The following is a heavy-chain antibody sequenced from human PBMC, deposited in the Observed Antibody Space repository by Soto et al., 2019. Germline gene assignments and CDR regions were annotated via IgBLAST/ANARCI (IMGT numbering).Heavy chain of an antibody. J-gene: IGHJ4*02. CDR1: GFTFSSYG. CDR2: ISYVGSNK. CDR3: AKREEEWLRTGY. Sequence: QVQLVESGGGVVQPGRSLRLSCAASGFTFSSYGMHWVRQAPGKGLEWVAVISYVGSNKYYADSVKGRFTISRDNSKNTLYLQMNSLRAEDTAVYYCAKREEEWLRTGYCGQVILVTVSS. V-gene: IGHV3-30*18. D-gene: IGHD5-12*01.